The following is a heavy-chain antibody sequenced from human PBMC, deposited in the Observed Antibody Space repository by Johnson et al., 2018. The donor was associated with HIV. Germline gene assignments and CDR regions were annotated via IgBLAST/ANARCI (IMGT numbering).Heavy chain of an antibody. V-gene: IGHV3-66*01. D-gene: IGHD3-9*01. J-gene: IGHJ3*01. CDR1: GITVSSTY. CDR3: ARDGRDLVTRGSFDV. CDR2: IFSVGNK. Sequence: VQLVESGGGLVQPGGSLRLSCAASGITVSSTYMSWVRQAPGKGLEWVSVIFSVGNKYYADSVKGRFTISRDNSKNTLYLQMNSLRAEDTAVYYCARDGRDLVTRGSFDVWGQGTVVTVSS.